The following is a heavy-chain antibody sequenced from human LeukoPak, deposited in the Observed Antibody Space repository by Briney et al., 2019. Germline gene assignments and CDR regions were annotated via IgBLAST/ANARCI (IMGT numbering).Heavy chain of an antibody. V-gene: IGHV4-59*01. CDR1: GGSISSYY. D-gene: IGHD6-19*01. J-gene: IGHJ4*02. CDR3: ARAGIAVAGPNFDY. CDR2: IYYSGST. Sequence: SETLSLTCTVSGGSISSYYWSWIRQPPGKGLEWIGYIYYSGSTNYNPSLKSRVTILVDTSKNQFSLKLSSVTAADTAVYYCARAGIAVAGPNFDYWGQGTLVTVSS.